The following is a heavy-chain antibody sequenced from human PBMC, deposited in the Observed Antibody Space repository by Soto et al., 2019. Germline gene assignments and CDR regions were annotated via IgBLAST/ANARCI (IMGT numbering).Heavy chain of an antibody. CDR2: IYYTGST. D-gene: IGHD3-16*01. CDR3: ARGFGGVSLDYFDF. CDR1: NGSINSAGHF. V-gene: IGHV4-31*02. J-gene: IGHJ4*02. Sequence: QVQLQESGPGLVKPSQTLSLTCSVSNGSINSAGHFWSWLRQHPGKVLEWLGYIYYTGSTYYNPALQRRAVFSIDTSKTRFSLKLTSVTAADTAVYYCARGFGGVSLDYFDFWGQGTQVTVSS.